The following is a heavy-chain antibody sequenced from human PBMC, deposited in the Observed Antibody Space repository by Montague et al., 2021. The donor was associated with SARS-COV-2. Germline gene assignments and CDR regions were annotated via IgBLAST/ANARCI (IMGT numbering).Heavy chain of an antibody. CDR1: GGSVSGYY. J-gene: IGHJ5*02. Sequence: SETLSLTCTVSGGSVSGYYWNWIRKTPGQGLEWIWYIFNYDSARSNPSLDSKMPLSMDTAGNQFFLSLRSVTASDTATSFCARHTVSEDVTIVRSSFDPWGQGALVTVSS. V-gene: IGHV4-59*08. D-gene: IGHD3-10*01. CDR3: ARHTVSEDVTIVRSSFDP. CDR2: IFNYDSA.